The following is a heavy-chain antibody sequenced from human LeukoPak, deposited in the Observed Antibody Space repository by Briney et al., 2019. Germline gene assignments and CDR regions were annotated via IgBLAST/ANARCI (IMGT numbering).Heavy chain of an antibody. CDR2: IRYDGSDK. V-gene: IGHV3-30*02. Sequence: GGSLRLSCAASGFTFNIYAMHWVRQAPGKGLEWVAFIRYDGSDKYYADSVKGRFTISRDNSKNTLYLQMNSLRADDTAVYYCAKERVSSSWSDYWGQGTLVTVSS. D-gene: IGHD6-13*01. CDR1: GFTFNIYA. CDR3: AKERVSSSWSDY. J-gene: IGHJ4*02.